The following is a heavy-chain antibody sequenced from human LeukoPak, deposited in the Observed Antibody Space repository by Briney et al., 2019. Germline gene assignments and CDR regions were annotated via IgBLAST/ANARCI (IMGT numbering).Heavy chain of an antibody. CDR2: ISYDGSSK. CDR1: GFTLSTYA. CDR3: ARVRSSYGYGDAFDI. V-gene: IGHV3-30*04. Sequence: GGSLRLSCAASGFTLSTYAMHWVRQAPGKLLEWVAVISYDGSSKYYADSVKGRFTISRDNSKNTLYLQMNSLRAEDTAVYYCARVRSSYGYGDAFDIWGQGTMVTVSS. D-gene: IGHD5-18*01. J-gene: IGHJ3*02.